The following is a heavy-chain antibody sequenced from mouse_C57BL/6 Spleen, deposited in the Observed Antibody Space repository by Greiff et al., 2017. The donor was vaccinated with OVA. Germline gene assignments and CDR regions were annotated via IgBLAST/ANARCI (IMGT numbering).Heavy chain of an antibody. J-gene: IGHJ4*01. CDR1: GYTFTSYW. Sequence: QVQLKQPGAELVRPGTSVKLSCKASGYTFTSYWMHWVKQRPGQGLEWIGVIDPSDSYTNYNQKFKGKATLTVDTSSSTAYMQLSSLTSEDSAVYYCARGGFTTVVAGAMDYWGQGTSVTVSS. V-gene: IGHV1-59*01. CDR3: ARGGFTTVVAGAMDY. CDR2: IDPSDSYT. D-gene: IGHD1-1*01.